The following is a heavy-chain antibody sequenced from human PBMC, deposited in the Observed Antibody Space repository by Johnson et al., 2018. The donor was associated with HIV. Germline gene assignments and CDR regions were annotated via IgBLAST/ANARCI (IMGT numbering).Heavy chain of an antibody. D-gene: IGHD3-22*01. V-gene: IGHV3-48*01. J-gene: IGHJ3*02. CDR2: ISSSAGTI. CDR3: VRRFFDSSAFDI. Sequence: VQLVESGGGLVQPGGSLRLSCAASGFTFSSYWMHWVRQAQGKGLVWVSYISSSAGTISYTDSVKGRFTISRDNSKNTLFLQMNSLRAEDTAVYYCVRRFFDSSAFDIWGQGTMVTVSS. CDR1: GFTFSSYW.